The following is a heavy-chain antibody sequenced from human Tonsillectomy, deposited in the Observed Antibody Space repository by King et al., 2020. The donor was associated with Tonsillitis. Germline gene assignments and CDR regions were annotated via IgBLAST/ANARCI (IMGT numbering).Heavy chain of an antibody. CDR1: GYTFTSYG. Sequence: VQLVQSGAEVKKPGASVKVSFKASGYTFTSYGISGVRQAPGQGLEWMGWTSAYNGNTNYAQKLQGRVTMTTDTSTSPACMELRSLRSDDTAVYYCARNWGAKSFDYWGQGTLVTVSS. J-gene: IGHJ4*02. CDR2: TSAYNGNT. CDR3: ARNWGAKSFDY. D-gene: IGHD7-27*01. V-gene: IGHV1-18*01.